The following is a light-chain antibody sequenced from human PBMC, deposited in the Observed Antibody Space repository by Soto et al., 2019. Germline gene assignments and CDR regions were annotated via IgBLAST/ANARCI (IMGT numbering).Light chain of an antibody. J-gene: IGLJ1*01. CDR2: NNN. Sequence: HSVLTKPPSSYGIPGQRVTISCSGGSSNIGTNAVNWYQQLPGTAPKLLIYNNNQRPSGVPDRFSGSKSGTSASLAIRGLQSEDEADYYCAAWDDGLNGYVFGTGTKVTVL. CDR3: AAWDDGLNGYV. CDR1: SSNIGTNA. V-gene: IGLV1-44*01.